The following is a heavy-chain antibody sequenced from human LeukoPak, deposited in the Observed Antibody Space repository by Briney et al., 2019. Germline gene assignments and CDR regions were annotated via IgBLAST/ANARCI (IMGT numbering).Heavy chain of an antibody. Sequence: GGSLRLSCEASGFTFSSYWMSWVRQAPGKGLEWVANIKQDGSEKYYVDSVKGRFTISRDNAKNSLFLQMNSLRAEDTAVYYCARDPVLLWFGELLGWGQGTLVTVSS. CDR3: ARDPVLLWFGELLG. CDR1: GFTFSSYW. CDR2: IKQDGSEK. D-gene: IGHD3-10*01. J-gene: IGHJ4*02. V-gene: IGHV3-7*01.